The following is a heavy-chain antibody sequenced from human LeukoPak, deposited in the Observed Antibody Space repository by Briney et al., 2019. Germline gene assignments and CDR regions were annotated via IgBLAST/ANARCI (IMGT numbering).Heavy chain of an antibody. CDR1: GGSISSSSYY. Sequence: PSETLSLTCTVSGGSISSSSYYWGWLRQPPGKGLEWIGSIYYSGSTYYNPSLKSRVTISVDTSKNPFSLKLSSVTAADTAVYYCARDPALHSSSHFDYWGQGTLVTVSS. D-gene: IGHD6-13*01. J-gene: IGHJ4*02. CDR3: ARDPALHSSSHFDY. V-gene: IGHV4-39*07. CDR2: IYYSGST.